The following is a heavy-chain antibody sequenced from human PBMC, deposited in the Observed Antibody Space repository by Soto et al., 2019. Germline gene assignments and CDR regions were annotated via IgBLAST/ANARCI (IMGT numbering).Heavy chain of an antibody. CDR2: IWYDGSNK. J-gene: IGHJ4*02. Sequence: QVQLVESGGGVVQPGRSLRLSCAASGFTFSSYGMHWVRQAPGKGLEWVAVIWYDGSNKYYADSVKGRFTISRDNSKNTLYLQMNSLRAEDTAVYYCARVWGVGATIDYWGQGTLVTVSS. CDR1: GFTFSSYG. D-gene: IGHD1-26*01. V-gene: IGHV3-33*01. CDR3: ARVWGVGATIDY.